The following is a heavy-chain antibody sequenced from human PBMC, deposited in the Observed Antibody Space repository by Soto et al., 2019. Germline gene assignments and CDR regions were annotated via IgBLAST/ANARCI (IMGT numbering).Heavy chain of an antibody. CDR1: GYSFTSHW. D-gene: IGHD3-10*01. CDR3: ARRVDYGSGSYYDY. CDR2: IYPGDSDT. V-gene: IGHV5-51*01. J-gene: IGHJ4*02. Sequence: GESLKISCKASGYSFTSHWIGWVRQMPGKGLEWMGIIYPGDSDTRYSPTFQGQVTISADRSISTAYLQWSRLKASDTAMYYCARRVDYGSGSYYDYWGQGTLVTVSS.